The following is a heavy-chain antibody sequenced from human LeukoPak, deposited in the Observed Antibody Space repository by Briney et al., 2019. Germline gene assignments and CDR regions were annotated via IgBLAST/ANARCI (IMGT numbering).Heavy chain of an antibody. J-gene: IGHJ4*02. Sequence: XXTSGIHWVRQAPGKGLEWVAFIQYDGSEKYYADSVKGRCTTSRDNSKNTVYLQMNSLRAEDTAVYYCAKGDIVVVPAAITFTYWGQGTLVTVSS. CDR1: XXTSG. CDR2: IQYDGSEK. V-gene: IGHV3-30*02. CDR3: AKGDIVVVPAAITFTY. D-gene: IGHD2-2*01.